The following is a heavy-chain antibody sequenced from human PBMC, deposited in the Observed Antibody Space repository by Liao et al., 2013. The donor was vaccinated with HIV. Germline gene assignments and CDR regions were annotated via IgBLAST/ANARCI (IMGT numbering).Heavy chain of an antibody. D-gene: IGHD3-10*01. CDR2: IYYSGST. CDR1: SGSISSSSYY. CDR3: ARYRFNYGEGFDY. J-gene: IGHJ4*02. Sequence: QLQLQEWGPGLVKPSETLSLTCTVSSGSISSSSYYWGWIRQPPGKGLEWIASIYYSGSTYYNPSLKSRVTISVDTSKNQFSLKLSSVTAADTAVYYCARYRFNYGEGFDYWGQGTLVTVSS. V-gene: IGHV4-39*07.